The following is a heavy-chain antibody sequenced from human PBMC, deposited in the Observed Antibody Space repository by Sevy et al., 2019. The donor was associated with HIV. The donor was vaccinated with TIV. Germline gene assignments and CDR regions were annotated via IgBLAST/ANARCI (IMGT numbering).Heavy chain of an antibody. J-gene: IGHJ5*02. D-gene: IGHD6-19*01. CDR3: ARASSIAVAGSYGHNWFDP. V-gene: IGHV4-34*01. Sequence: SETLSLTCAVYGGSFSGYYWSWIRQPPGKGLEWIGEINHSGSTNYNPSLESRVTISVDTSKNQFSLKLSSVTAADTAVYYCARASSIAVAGSYGHNWFDPWGQGTLVTVSS. CDR1: GGSFSGYY. CDR2: INHSGST.